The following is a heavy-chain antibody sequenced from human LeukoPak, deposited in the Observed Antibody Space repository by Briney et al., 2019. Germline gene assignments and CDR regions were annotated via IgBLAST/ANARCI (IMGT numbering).Heavy chain of an antibody. D-gene: IGHD3-10*01. V-gene: IGHV3-20*01. CDR2: INWNGGST. CDR3: ARSYGSGSYFVYYYYGMDV. J-gene: IGHJ6*02. CDR1: GFTVGNNH. Sequence: GGSLRLSCLASGFTVGNNHMSWVRQAPGKGLEWVSGINWNGGSTGYADSVKGRFTISRDNAKNSLYLQMNSLRAEDTALYHCARSYGSGSYFVYYYYGMDVWGQGTTVTVSS.